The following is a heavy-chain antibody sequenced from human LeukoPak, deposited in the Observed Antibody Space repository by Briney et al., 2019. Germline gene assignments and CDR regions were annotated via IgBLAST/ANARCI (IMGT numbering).Heavy chain of an antibody. J-gene: IGHJ4*02. D-gene: IGHD1-26*01. CDR3: ARLAKTWELDY. V-gene: IGHV1-46*01. CDR2: INPSGGST. Sequence: ASVKVSCKASGYTFTSYAMNWVRQAPGQGLGWMGIINPSGGSTSYAQKFQGRVTMTRDTSTSTVYMELSSLRSEDTAVYYCARLAKTWELDYWGQGTLVTVSS. CDR1: GYTFTSYA.